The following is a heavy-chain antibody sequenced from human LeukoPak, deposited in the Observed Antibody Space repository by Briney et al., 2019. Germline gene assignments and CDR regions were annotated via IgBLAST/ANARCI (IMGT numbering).Heavy chain of an antibody. Sequence: GGSLRLSCAASGFIFSSRWMRWVRQAPGKGLEWVANIKRDGSGEYYVDSVKGRFTISRDNAKNSLYLQMNSLRAEDTAVYYCASLLGDKTIFDYWGQGTLVTVSS. CDR1: GFIFSSRW. CDR2: IKRDGSGE. D-gene: IGHD1-26*01. CDR3: ASLLGDKTIFDY. V-gene: IGHV3-7*01. J-gene: IGHJ4*02.